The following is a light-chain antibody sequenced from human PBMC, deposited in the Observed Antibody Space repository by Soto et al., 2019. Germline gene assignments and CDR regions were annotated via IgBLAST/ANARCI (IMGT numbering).Light chain of an antibody. V-gene: IGKV3-20*01. CDR2: GAS. CDR3: KHDGRSPPT. Sequence: IVFTQFRCTLSLSPGERTTLSCRASQSISRYLAWYEQKPGQCPRLLIYGASSRATGTPDRFSGSGSGTDFTLTINRLEAEDFAVYYCKHDGRSPPTFGPGTKVDIK. J-gene: IGKJ3*01. CDR1: QSISRY.